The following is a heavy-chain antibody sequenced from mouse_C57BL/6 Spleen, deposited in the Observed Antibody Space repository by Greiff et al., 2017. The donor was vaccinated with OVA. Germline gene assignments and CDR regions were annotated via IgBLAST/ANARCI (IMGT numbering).Heavy chain of an antibody. Sequence: DVKLVESEGGLVQPGSSMKLSCTASGFTFSDYYMAWVRQVPEKGLEWVANINYDGSSTYYLDSLKSRFIISRDNAKNILYLQRSSLKSEDTATYYCARDRDDGNYYAMDYWGQGTSVTVSS. CDR2: INYDGSST. D-gene: IGHD2-12*01. J-gene: IGHJ4*01. V-gene: IGHV5-16*01. CDR3: ARDRDDGNYYAMDY. CDR1: GFTFSDYY.